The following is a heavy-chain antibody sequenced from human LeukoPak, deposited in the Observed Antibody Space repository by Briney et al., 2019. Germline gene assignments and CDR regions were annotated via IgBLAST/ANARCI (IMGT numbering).Heavy chain of an antibody. Sequence: ASVKVSSKVSGYTLTELSMHWVRQAPGKGLEWMGGFDPEDGETIYAQKFQGRVTMTEDTSTDTAYMELSSLRSEDTAVYYCATVGPHDYIPVVDYWGQGTLVTVSS. J-gene: IGHJ4*02. D-gene: IGHD4-11*01. CDR1: GYTLTELS. CDR3: ATVGPHDYIPVVDY. V-gene: IGHV1-24*01. CDR2: FDPEDGET.